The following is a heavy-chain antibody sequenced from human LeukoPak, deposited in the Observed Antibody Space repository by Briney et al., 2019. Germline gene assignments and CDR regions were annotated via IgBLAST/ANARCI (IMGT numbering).Heavy chain of an antibody. CDR1: GYTFTSYG. V-gene: IGHV1-18*01. CDR3: AREAGPGDY. CDR2: ISAYNGNT. J-gene: IGHJ4*02. Sequence: ASVKVSCKASGYTFTSYGISWVRQAPGKGLEGMGWISAYNGNTNYAPTLQRRVTMTTDTSTSTAYMELRSLRSDDTAVYYCAREAGPGDYWGQGTLVTVSS. D-gene: IGHD6-13*01.